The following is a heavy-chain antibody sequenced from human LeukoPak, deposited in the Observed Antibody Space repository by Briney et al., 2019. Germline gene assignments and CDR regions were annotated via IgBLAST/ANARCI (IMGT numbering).Heavy chain of an antibody. CDR1: GFTFSSYE. V-gene: IGHV3-48*03. CDR2: ISSSGTAI. CDR3: ARVGSSGWYLFTDYYYYMDV. J-gene: IGHJ6*03. D-gene: IGHD6-19*01. Sequence: GGSLRLSCAASGFTFSSYEMNWVRQAPGKGLEWVSYISSSGTAIYYADSVKGRFTISRDNAKNSLYLQMNSLRAEDTAVYYCARVGSSGWYLFTDYYYYMDVWGKGTTVTVSS.